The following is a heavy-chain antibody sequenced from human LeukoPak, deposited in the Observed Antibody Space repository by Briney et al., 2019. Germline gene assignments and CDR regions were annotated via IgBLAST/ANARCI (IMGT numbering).Heavy chain of an antibody. CDR3: ARDSSMLRGPLVIYYFDF. V-gene: IGHV3-23*01. CDR2: ISGSGGST. CDR1: GFTFSSYA. Sequence: GGSLRLSCAASGFTFSSYAMSWVRQAPGKGLEWVSAISGSGGSTYYADSVKGRFTISRDNSKNTLYLQMNSLRAEDTAVYYCARDSSMLRGPLVIYYFDFWGQGTLVTASS. D-gene: IGHD3-10*01. J-gene: IGHJ4*02.